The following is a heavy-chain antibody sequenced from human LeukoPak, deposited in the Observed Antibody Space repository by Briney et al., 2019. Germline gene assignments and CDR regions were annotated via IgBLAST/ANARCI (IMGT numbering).Heavy chain of an antibody. Sequence: GGSLRLSCAASGFTFSSYAMSWVRQAPGQGLDWVALMWGDGTNKYYADSVKGRFTISRDNSKNTLYLQMNSLRAEDTAVYYCARDLGYSSGHPFDYWGQGTLVTVSS. CDR2: MWGDGTNK. CDR3: ARDLGYSSGHPFDY. CDR1: GFTFSSYA. D-gene: IGHD6-19*01. J-gene: IGHJ4*02. V-gene: IGHV3-33*08.